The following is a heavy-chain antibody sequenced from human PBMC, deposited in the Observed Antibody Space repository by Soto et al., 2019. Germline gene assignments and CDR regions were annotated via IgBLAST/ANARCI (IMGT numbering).Heavy chain of an antibody. CDR3: ARDLVPAAMEGGYYYYYGMDV. Sequence: SLTCAVYGGSFSAYYWAWIRQSPGKGLEWIGEIDHSGSTNFNPSLKSRVIISVDTSKNQFSLKLSSVTAADTAVYYCARDLVPAAMEGGYYYYYGMDVWGQGTTVTVSS. J-gene: IGHJ6*02. D-gene: IGHD2-2*01. V-gene: IGHV4-34*01. CDR1: GGSFSAYY. CDR2: IDHSGST.